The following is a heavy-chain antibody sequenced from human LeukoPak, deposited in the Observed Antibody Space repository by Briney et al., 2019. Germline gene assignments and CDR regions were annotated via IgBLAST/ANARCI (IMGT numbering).Heavy chain of an antibody. Sequence: GGSLRLSCAASGSTFSSYAMSWVRQAPGKGLEWVSAISGSGGSTYYADSVKGRFTISRDNSKNTLYLQMNSLRAEDTAVYYCAKASYYGSGSYYNVAPYFDYWGQGTLVTVSS. CDR2: ISGSGGST. CDR1: GSTFSSYA. J-gene: IGHJ4*02. V-gene: IGHV3-23*01. D-gene: IGHD3-10*01. CDR3: AKASYYGSGSYYNVAPYFDY.